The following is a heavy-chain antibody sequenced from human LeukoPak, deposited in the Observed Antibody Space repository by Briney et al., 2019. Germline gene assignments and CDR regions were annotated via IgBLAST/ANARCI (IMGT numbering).Heavy chain of an antibody. J-gene: IGHJ4*02. V-gene: IGHV3-30*18. Sequence: GRSLRLSCAASGFTFSSYGMHWVRQAPGKGLEWVAVISYDGSNKYYADSVKGRSTISRDNSKNTLYLQMNSLRAEDTAVYYCAKQKGRAVAAYDYWGQGTLVTVSS. CDR2: ISYDGSNK. D-gene: IGHD6-19*01. CDR3: AKQKGRAVAAYDY. CDR1: GFTFSSYG.